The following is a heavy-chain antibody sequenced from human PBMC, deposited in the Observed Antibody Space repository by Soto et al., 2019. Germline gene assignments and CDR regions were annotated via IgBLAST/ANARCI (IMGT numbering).Heavy chain of an antibody. CDR2: IHNTGNN. J-gene: IGHJ4*02. D-gene: IGHD3-16*02. CDR3: ARSTYGEGYPHFFAD. Sequence: QVQLQESGPGLVMPSQTLSLTCAVSGGSIDDINSYWTWIRQSPGRSPEWIGYIHNTGNNFYSPYLKRRLAISIDRSKSQFSLKLSAVTAADTAFYYCARSTYGEGYPHFFADWGQGTLVTVSS. CDR1: GGSIDDINSY. V-gene: IGHV4-30-4*01.